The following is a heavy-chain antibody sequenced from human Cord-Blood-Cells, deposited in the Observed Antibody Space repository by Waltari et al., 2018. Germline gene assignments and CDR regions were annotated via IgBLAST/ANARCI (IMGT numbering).Heavy chain of an antibody. CDR1: GYTFTGYY. CDR2: INPNSGGT. Sequence: QVQLVQSGAEVKKPGASVKVSCKASGYTFTGYYMHWVRQAPGQGLEWKGWINPNSGGTNYAQKFQGRVTMTRDTSISTAYMELSRLRSDDTAVYYCLLNLLPQFSVFDYWGQGTLVTVSS. J-gene: IGHJ4*02. V-gene: IGHV1-2*02. CDR3: LLNLLPQFSVFDY.